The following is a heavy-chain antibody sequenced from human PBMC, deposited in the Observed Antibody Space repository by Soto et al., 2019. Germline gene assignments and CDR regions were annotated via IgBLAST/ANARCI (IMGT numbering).Heavy chain of an antibody. Sequence: SETLSLTCTVSGGSISSYYWSWIRQPPGKGLEWIGYIYYSGSTNYNPSLKSRVTISVDTSKNQFSLKLSSVTAADTAVYYCGRHHDYGDYLTFDYWGQGTLVTVSS. CDR2: IYYSGST. CDR3: GRHHDYGDYLTFDY. D-gene: IGHD4-17*01. J-gene: IGHJ4*02. V-gene: IGHV4-59*01. CDR1: GGSISSYY.